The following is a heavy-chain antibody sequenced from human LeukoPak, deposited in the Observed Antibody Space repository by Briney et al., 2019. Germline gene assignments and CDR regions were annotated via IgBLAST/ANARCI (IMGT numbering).Heavy chain of an antibody. CDR2: IRSKVYGGTT. D-gene: IGHD3-10*01. CDR1: GFTFSSYS. CDR3: TGSFGELSFFAH. J-gene: IGHJ4*02. Sequence: LPGGSLRLSCAASGFTFSSYSMSWVRQAPGKGLEWVGFIRSKVYGGTTEYAASVKGRFTISRDDSKSIAYLQVNSLKTEDTAVYYCTGSFGELSFFAHWGQGTLVTVSS. V-gene: IGHV3-49*04.